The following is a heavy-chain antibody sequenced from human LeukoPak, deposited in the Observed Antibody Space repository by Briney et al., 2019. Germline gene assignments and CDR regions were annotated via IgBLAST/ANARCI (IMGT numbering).Heavy chain of an antibody. V-gene: IGHV4-59*01. J-gene: IGHJ6*02. CDR2: IYYSGST. Sequence: SETLSLTCTVSGGSISSYYWSWIRQPPGKGLEWIGYIYYSGSTNYNPSLKSRVTISVDTSKNQFSLKLSSVTAADTAVYYCARDLGYDFWSGSYYGMDVWGQGTTATVSS. CDR3: ARDLGYDFWSGSYYGMDV. D-gene: IGHD3-3*01. CDR1: GGSISSYY.